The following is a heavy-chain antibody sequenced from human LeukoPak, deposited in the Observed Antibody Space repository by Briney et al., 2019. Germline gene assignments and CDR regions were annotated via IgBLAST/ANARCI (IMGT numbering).Heavy chain of an antibody. D-gene: IGHD1-26*01. Sequence: PGGSLRLSCAASGFTFDRYWMHWVRQTPGKRLVWVSRINQNGRYISYADSVKGRFTTSRDTAKSTLFLQMNSLRAEDTAVYFCAREATVGGALEDWGQGALVTVSS. V-gene: IGHV3-74*01. CDR2: INQNGRYI. CDR1: GFTFDRYW. CDR3: AREATVGGALED. J-gene: IGHJ4*02.